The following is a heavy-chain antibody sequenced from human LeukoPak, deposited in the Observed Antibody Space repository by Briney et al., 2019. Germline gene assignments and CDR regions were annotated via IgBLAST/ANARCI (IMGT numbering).Heavy chain of an antibody. D-gene: IGHD6-6*01. Sequence: ASVKVSCKASGYTFTSYYMHWVRQAPGQGLEWMGIINPSGGSTSYAQKFQGRVTMTRDTSTSTVYMELSSLRSEDTAVYYCSRDRLPLLRSTAARGPSDHWGQGTLVTVSS. J-gene: IGHJ4*02. CDR3: SRDRLPLLRSTAARGPSDH. V-gene: IGHV1-46*01. CDR1: GYTFTSYY. CDR2: INPSGGST.